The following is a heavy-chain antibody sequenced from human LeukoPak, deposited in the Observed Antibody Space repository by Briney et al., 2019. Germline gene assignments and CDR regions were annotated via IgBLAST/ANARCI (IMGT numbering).Heavy chain of an antibody. V-gene: IGHV3-48*03. D-gene: IGHD6-13*01. J-gene: IGHJ4*02. Sequence: GGSLRLSCAASGFTFSSYEMNWVRQAPGKGLEWVSYISSSGSTIYYADSVKGRFTISRDNAKNSLYLQMNSLRAEDTAVYYCAKGGSSWYRNWGYFDYWGQGTLVTVSS. CDR2: ISSSGSTI. CDR1: GFTFSSYE. CDR3: AKGGSSWYRNWGYFDY.